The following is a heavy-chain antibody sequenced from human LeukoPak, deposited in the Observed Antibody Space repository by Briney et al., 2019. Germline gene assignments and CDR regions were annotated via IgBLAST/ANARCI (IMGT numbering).Heavy chain of an antibody. V-gene: IGHV4-39*07. J-gene: IGHJ4*02. Sequence: SETLSLACTVSGGSISSGGYYWSWIRQPPGKGLEWIGEINHSGSTNYNPSLKSRVTISVDTSKNQFSLKLSSVTAADTAVYYCAREILRGYSSALGYWGQGTLVTVSS. CDR3: AREILRGYSSALGY. D-gene: IGHD3-22*01. CDR2: INHSGST. CDR1: GGSISSGGYY.